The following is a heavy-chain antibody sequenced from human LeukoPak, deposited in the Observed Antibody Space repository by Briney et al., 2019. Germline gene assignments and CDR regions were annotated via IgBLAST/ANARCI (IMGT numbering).Heavy chain of an antibody. Sequence: ASVKVSCKASGYTLTSYAMHWVRQAPGQRFEWMGWINAGNGNTKYSQKFQGRVTITRDTSASTAYMELSSLRSEDTAVYYCARDWTIAAAGGFDYWGQGTLVTVSS. CDR3: ARDWTIAAAGGFDY. V-gene: IGHV1-3*01. J-gene: IGHJ4*02. CDR1: GYTLTSYA. D-gene: IGHD6-13*01. CDR2: INAGNGNT.